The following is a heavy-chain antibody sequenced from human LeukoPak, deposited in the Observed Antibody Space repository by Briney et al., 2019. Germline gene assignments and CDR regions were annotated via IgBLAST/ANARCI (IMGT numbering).Heavy chain of an antibody. J-gene: IGHJ4*02. CDR3: TSGYASGSPDY. V-gene: IGHV3-74*01. Sequence: PGGSLRLSCAASGFTFSTYWMHWVRQAPGRGLVLVSRISGDGSSTSYADSVKGRFTISRDNAKNTLFLQMNSLRVDDTAVYYCTSGYASGSPDYWGQGTLVTVSS. CDR2: ISGDGSST. CDR1: GFTFSTYW. D-gene: IGHD3-10*01.